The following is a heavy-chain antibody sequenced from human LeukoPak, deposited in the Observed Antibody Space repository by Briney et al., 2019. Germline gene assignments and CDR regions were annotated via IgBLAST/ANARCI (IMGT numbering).Heavy chain of an antibody. J-gene: IGHJ4*02. V-gene: IGHV4-39*01. D-gene: IGHD3-22*01. CDR2: INYSGST. CDR1: GVSISSSSYY. CDR3: ARLNYYDSSGYYATRDFDY. Sequence: SETLSLTCTVSGVSISSSSYYWGWIRQPPGKGLEWIGSINYSGSTYYNPTLKSRVTISVDTSKNQFSLKLSSVTAADTAVYYCARLNYYDSSGYYATRDFDYWGQGTLVTVSS.